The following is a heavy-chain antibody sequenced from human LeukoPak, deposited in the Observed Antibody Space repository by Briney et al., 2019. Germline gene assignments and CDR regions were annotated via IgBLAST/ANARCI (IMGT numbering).Heavy chain of an antibody. Sequence: GGSLRLSCAASGFTFSDYAISWVRQAPGKGLEWVSGISRSGGRTYYIDSVKGRFTISRDNSKDTLYLQMNSLRAEDTAVYYCAKALGDSYGYADYWGQGTLVTVSS. CDR2: ISRSGGRT. D-gene: IGHD5-18*01. CDR1: GFTFSDYA. J-gene: IGHJ4*02. V-gene: IGHV3-23*01. CDR3: AKALGDSYGYADY.